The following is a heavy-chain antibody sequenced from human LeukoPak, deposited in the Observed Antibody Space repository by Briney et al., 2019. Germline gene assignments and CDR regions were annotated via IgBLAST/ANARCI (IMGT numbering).Heavy chain of an antibody. CDR3: ARASGSYGSGSYYYYGMDV. V-gene: IGHV4-38-2*01. J-gene: IGHJ6*04. D-gene: IGHD3-10*01. Sequence: SETLSLTCAVSGYSISSGYYWGWIRQPPGKGLEWIGSIFHSGSTYYNPSLKSRVNMSVDTSKNQISLKLSSVTAADTAVYYCARASGSYGSGSYYYYGMDVWGKGATVTVSS. CDR1: GYSISSGYY. CDR2: IFHSGST.